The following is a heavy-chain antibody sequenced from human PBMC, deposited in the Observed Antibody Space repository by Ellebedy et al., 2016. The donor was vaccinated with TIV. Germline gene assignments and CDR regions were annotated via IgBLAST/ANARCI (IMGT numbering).Heavy chain of an antibody. CDR2: IYTSGST. J-gene: IGHJ4*02. V-gene: IGHV4-4*07. CDR3: AREPELRGAGPPAGYFDY. CDR1: GGSISSYY. D-gene: IGHD6-19*01. Sequence: SETLSLTCTVSGGSISSYYWSWIRQPAGKGLEWIGRIYTSGSTNYNPSLKSRVTMSVDTSKNQFSLKLSSVTAADTAVYYCAREPELRGAGPPAGYFDYWGQGTLVTVSS.